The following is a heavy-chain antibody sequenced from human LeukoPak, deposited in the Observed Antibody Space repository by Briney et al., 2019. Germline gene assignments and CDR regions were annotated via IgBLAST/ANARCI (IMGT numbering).Heavy chain of an antibody. CDR2: ISGSGGST. D-gene: IGHD3-22*01. J-gene: IGHJ4*02. Sequence: PGGSLRLSCAASGFTFSSYAMSWVRQAPGKGLEWVSAISGSGGSTYCADSVKGRLTISRDNAKNSLYLQMNSLRAEDTAVYYCARHVVGVGFDYWGQGTLVTVSS. CDR3: ARHVVGVGFDY. V-gene: IGHV3-23*01. CDR1: GFTFSSYA.